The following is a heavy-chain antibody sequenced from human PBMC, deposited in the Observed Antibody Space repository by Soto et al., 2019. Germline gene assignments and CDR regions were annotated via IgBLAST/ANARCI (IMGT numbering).Heavy chain of an antibody. Sequence: QVQLQESGPGLVKPSQTLSLTCTVSGGSISSGGYYWSWIRQHPGKGLEWIGYIYYSGSTYYNPSLKSRATISVDTSKNQSPLKLSSVTAADTAVYYCARNYGSGSLDAFDIWGQGTMVTVSS. CDR3: ARNYGSGSLDAFDI. CDR1: GGSISSGGYY. J-gene: IGHJ3*02. V-gene: IGHV4-31*03. CDR2: IYYSGST. D-gene: IGHD3-10*01.